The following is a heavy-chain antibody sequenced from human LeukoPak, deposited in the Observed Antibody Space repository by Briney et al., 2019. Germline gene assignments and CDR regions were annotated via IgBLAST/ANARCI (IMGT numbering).Heavy chain of an antibody. V-gene: IGHV3-30*02. CDR2: IRYDGNNR. CDR3: ARGPLYDITGSYGL. D-gene: IGHD3-22*01. J-gene: IGHJ4*02. CDR1: GFIFSSYA. Sequence: GGSLTLSCAASGFIFSSYAMHWVRQAPGKGLEWVAFIRYDGNNRYYADSVKGRFTISRDNGKNSLYLQMSSLTVEDTAVYYCARGPLYDITGSYGLWGQGTLVTVSS.